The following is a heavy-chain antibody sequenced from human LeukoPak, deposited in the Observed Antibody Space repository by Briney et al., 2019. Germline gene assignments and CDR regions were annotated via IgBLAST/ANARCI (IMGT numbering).Heavy chain of an antibody. J-gene: IGHJ4*02. V-gene: IGHV1-69*04. D-gene: IGHD4-23*01. CDR1: GGTFISYA. CDR3: ARDYGGNSYYFDY. Sequence: GASVKVSCKASGGTFISYAISWVRQAPGQGLEWMGRIIPILGIANYAQKFQGRVTITADKSTSTAYMELSSLRSEDTAVYYCARDYGGNSYYFDYWGQGTLVTVSP. CDR2: IIPILGIA.